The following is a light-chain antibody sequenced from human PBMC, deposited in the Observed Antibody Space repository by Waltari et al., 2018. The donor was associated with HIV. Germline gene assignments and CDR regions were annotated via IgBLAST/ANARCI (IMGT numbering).Light chain of an antibody. CDR2: DVS. CDR3: SSFTSGTTCV. Sequence: QSALPQPASVSGSPGQSITISCTGTSSDIGGYDHVCWYQQHPGSAPKLKIYDVSNRPSGVSDRFSGSKSGNTASRTISWLQTEDEADYYCSSFTSGTTCVFGGGTKVTVL. V-gene: IGLV2-14*03. CDR1: SSDIGGYDH. J-gene: IGLJ3*02.